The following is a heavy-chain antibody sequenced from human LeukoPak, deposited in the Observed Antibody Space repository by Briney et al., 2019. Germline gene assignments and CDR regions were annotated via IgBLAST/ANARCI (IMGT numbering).Heavy chain of an antibody. CDR2: ISGRSDST. V-gene: IGHV3-23*01. CDR1: GFTFSSYA. D-gene: IGHD3-10*01. J-gene: IGHJ3*02. CDR3: AKNYGSGSYFDAFDI. Sequence: GGSLRLSCAASGFTFSSYAMSWVRQAPGQGLEWVSTISGRSDSTYYADSVKGRFTISRDNSKSTLYLQMNSLRAEDTAVYYCAKNYGSGSYFDAFDIWGQGTTVTVSS.